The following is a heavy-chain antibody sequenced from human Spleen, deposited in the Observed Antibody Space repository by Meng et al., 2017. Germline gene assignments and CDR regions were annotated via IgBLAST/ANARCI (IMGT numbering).Heavy chain of an antibody. CDR2: ISTSGNTI. Sequence: QVQLVESGGGLVKPGGSLRLSCAASGFTFSDYYMSWIRQAPGKGLEWISYISTSGNTIYYTDSVKGRFTISRDNSKNTLDLQMNSLRAEDAAMYYCARDNIGAEYFQHWGQGTLVTVSS. CDR1: GFTFSDYY. V-gene: IGHV3-11*04. CDR3: ARDNIGAEYFQH. D-gene: IGHD5-12*01. J-gene: IGHJ1*01.